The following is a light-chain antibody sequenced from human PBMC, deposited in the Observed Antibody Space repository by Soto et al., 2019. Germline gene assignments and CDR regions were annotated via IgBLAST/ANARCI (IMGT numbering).Light chain of an antibody. V-gene: IGKV3-20*01. CDR2: ATS. CDR3: QRYGLSPPFS. CDR1: QSLNRNY. Sequence: EIVLTQSPGTLSLSPGERASLSCRASQSLNRNYVAWYQQKVGQAPRLLIYATSGKATAIPDRFRGSGSGTEFNLTIARLEPEDFAVYYCQRYGLSPPFSFGHGTKVEIK. J-gene: IGKJ3*01.